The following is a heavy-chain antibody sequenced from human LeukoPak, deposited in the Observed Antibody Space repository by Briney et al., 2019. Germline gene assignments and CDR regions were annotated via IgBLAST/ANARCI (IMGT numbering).Heavy chain of an antibody. CDR2: ISGSGGST. CDR3: AKEAVWFGEYYLSYFDY. D-gene: IGHD3-10*01. V-gene: IGHV3-23*01. CDR1: GFTFSSYA. Sequence: GGSLRLSSAACGFTFSSYAMSWVRQAPGKGLEWVSAISGSGGSTYYADSVKGRFTISRDNSKNTLYLQMNSLRAEDTAVYYCAKEAVWFGEYYLSYFDYWGQGTLVTVSS. J-gene: IGHJ4*02.